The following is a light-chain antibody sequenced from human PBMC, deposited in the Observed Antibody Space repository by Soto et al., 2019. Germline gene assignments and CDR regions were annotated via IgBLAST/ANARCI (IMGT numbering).Light chain of an antibody. Sequence: EIVLSLSLDTLSLYPGERATLSCRASQSVSISLAWYQKRTGQPPRLLIYDASKRATGIPARFSGSGSGTDFTLTISSLEPEDFAVYYCQQRGNWFLTFGQGTLLEV. CDR1: QSVSIS. CDR2: DAS. CDR3: QQRGNWFLT. V-gene: IGKV3-11*01. J-gene: IGKJ5*01.